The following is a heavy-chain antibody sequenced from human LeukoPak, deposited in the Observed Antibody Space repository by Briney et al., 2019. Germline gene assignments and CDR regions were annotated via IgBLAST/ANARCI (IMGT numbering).Heavy chain of an antibody. CDR3: ARGSWWAHFDY. V-gene: IGHV4-38-2*02. Sequence: SETLSLTCTVSGYSISGCDIWCWLRAPPGKGLEWVGSVSHSGSTYYKSSLKSRVTISLDTSKNQFSLNLGSVTAADTAVYYCARGSWWAHFDYWGQGTLATVSS. CDR2: VSHSGST. CDR1: GYSISGCDI. D-gene: IGHD2-15*01. J-gene: IGHJ4*02.